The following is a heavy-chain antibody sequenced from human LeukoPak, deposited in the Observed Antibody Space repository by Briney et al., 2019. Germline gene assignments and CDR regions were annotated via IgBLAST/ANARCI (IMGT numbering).Heavy chain of an antibody. Sequence: SGGSLRLSCAASGFTFCTYNMNWVRQAPGKGLEWVSYISSSSSYLYYADSVKGRFTISRDNAKNSLYLQMNSLRAEDTAVYYCAKHWSFCGNTSCYVSDGFYIWGQGTMVTVSS. CDR2: ISSSSSYL. J-gene: IGHJ3*02. CDR1: GFTFCTYN. D-gene: IGHD2-2*01. V-gene: IGHV3-21*01. CDR3: AKHWSFCGNTSCYVSDGFYI.